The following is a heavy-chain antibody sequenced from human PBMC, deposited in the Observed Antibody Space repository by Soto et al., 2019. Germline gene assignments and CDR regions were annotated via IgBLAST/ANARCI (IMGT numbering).Heavy chain of an antibody. CDR2: INPNSGGT. J-gene: IGHJ4*02. Sequence: ASVKVSCKASGYTFTGYYMHWVRQAPGQGLEWMGWINPNSGGTNYAQKFQGWVTMTRDTSISTAYMELSRLRSDDTAVYYCARGTFGEQLVPGDYWGQGTLVTVSS. V-gene: IGHV1-2*04. CDR3: ARGTFGEQLVPGDY. D-gene: IGHD6-6*01. CDR1: GYTFTGYY.